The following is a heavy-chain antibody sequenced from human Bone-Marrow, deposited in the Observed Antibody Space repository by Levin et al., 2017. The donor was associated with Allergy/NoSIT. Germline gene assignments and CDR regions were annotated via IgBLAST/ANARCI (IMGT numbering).Heavy chain of an antibody. V-gene: IGHV1-24*01. J-gene: IGHJ4*02. Sequence: ASVKVSCKVSGYTLTELSMHWVRQAPGKGLEWMGGFDPEDGETIYAQKFQGRVTMTEDTSTDTAYMELSSLRSEDTAVYYCATVKWYCSGGSCNNFDYWGQGTLVTVSS. D-gene: IGHD2-15*01. CDR1: GYTLTELS. CDR2: FDPEDGET. CDR3: ATVKWYCSGGSCNNFDY.